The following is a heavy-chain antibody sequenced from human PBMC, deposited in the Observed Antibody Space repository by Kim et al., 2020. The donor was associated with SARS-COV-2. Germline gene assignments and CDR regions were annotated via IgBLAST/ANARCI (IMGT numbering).Heavy chain of an antibody. CDR1: GYSFTSYW. Sequence: GESLKISCKGSGYSFTSYWIGWVRQMPGKGLEWMGIIYPGDSDTRYSPSFQGQVTISADKSISTAYLQWSSLKASDTAMYYCARNYYDSSGAPGYYYYYYYGMDVWGQGTTVTVSS. CDR2: IYPGDSDT. D-gene: IGHD3-22*01. J-gene: IGHJ6*02. CDR3: ARNYYDSSGAPGYYYYYYYGMDV. V-gene: IGHV5-51*01.